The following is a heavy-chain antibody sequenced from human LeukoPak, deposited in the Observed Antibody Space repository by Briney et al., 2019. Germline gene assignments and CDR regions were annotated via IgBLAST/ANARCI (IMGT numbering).Heavy chain of an antibody. V-gene: IGHV3-33*01. CDR3: ARVGYNSGWYEY. Sequence: GGSLRLSCVVSGFTFSSYGMHWVRQAPGKGLEWVAFIWYDGTNKDYADSVKGRFTISRDNSKNTLYLQMNSLRAEDTAVYYCARVGYNSGWYEYWGQGTLVTVSS. CDR2: IWYDGTNK. CDR1: GFTFSSYG. J-gene: IGHJ4*02. D-gene: IGHD6-19*01.